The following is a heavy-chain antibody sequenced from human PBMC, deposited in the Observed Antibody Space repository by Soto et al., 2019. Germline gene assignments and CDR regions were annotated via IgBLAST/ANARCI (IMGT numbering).Heavy chain of an antibody. Sequence: NPSETLSLTCTVSGGSVSSGNYYWSWIRQPPGKGLEWIGYIYYSGSTNYNPSLKSRITLSVDTSRNQFSLKLTSVTAADTAVYYCARRASGTPYFEYWSQGTLVTVSS. J-gene: IGHJ4*02. CDR1: GGSVSSGNYY. CDR3: ARRASGTPYFEY. D-gene: IGHD1-1*01. V-gene: IGHV4-61*01. CDR2: IYYSGST.